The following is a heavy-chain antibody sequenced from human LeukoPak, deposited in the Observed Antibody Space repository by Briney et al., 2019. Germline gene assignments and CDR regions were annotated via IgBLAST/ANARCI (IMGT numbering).Heavy chain of an antibody. CDR3: AKDGYCSSTSCRPQKNYYYYGMDV. D-gene: IGHD2-2*01. CDR2: ISGSGGST. CDR1: GFTFSSYA. J-gene: IGHJ6*02. V-gene: IGHV3-23*01. Sequence: GGSLRLSCAASGFTFSSYAMSWVRQAPGKGLEWVSAISGSGGSTYYADSVKGRFTISRDNSKNTLYLQMNSLRAEDTAVYYCAKDGYCSSTSCRPQKNYYYYGMDVWGQGTTVTVSS.